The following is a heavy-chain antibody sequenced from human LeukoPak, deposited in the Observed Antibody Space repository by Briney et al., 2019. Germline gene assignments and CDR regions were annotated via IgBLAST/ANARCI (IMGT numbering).Heavy chain of an antibody. CDR2: ISSSGYTI. CDR1: GFTFSDYY. Sequence: GGSLRLSCVASGFTFSDYYMSWIRQAPGKGLEWVSYISSSGYTIYYADSVKGRFTISRDNAKKSLYLEMNTLRAEDTAVYYCAGSRYCSNTNCYPNYFDYWGQGTLVTVSS. CDR3: AGSRYCSNTNCYPNYFDY. V-gene: IGHV3-11*04. J-gene: IGHJ4*02. D-gene: IGHD2-2*01.